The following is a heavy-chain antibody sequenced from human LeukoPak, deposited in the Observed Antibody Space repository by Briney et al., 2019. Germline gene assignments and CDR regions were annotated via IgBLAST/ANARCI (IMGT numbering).Heavy chain of an antibody. Sequence: GGSLRLSCAASGFTFSSYAIHWVRQAPGKGLEWVAVISYDGSNKYYADSVKGRFTISRDNSKNTLYLQMNSLRAEDTAVYYCARGKIEYSSSWGYYYYYYMDVWGKGITVTVSS. J-gene: IGHJ6*03. CDR1: GFTFSSYA. CDR3: ARGKIEYSSSWGYYYYYYMDV. D-gene: IGHD6-6*01. V-gene: IGHV3-30*04. CDR2: ISYDGSNK.